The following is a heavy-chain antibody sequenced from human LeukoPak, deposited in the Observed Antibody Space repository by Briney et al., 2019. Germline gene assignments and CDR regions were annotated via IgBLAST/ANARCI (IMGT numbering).Heavy chain of an antibody. CDR3: ATPQETPDYGGKDTRFDY. J-gene: IGHJ4*02. CDR2: INPSGGRT. D-gene: IGHD4-23*01. Sequence: ASVKVSCKASGYTFTSYYMHWVRQAPGQGLEWMGIINPSGGRTSYAQKFQGRITMTRDTSTSTVYMELSSLRSEDTAVYYCATPQETPDYGGKDTRFDYWGQGILVTVSS. V-gene: IGHV1-46*01. CDR1: GYTFTSYY.